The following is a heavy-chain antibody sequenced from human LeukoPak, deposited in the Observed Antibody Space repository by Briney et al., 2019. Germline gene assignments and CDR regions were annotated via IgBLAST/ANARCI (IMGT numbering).Heavy chain of an antibody. CDR3: AELGITMIGGV. D-gene: IGHD3-10*02. J-gene: IGHJ6*04. V-gene: IGHV3-11*04. Sequence: PGGSLKLSCEVSGLSFNNAWMSWVRQAPGKGLEWVSYISSSGSTIYYADSVKGRFTISRDNAKNSLYLQMNSLRAEDTAVYYCAELGITMIGGVWGKGTTVTISS. CDR1: GLSFNNAW. CDR2: ISSSGSTI.